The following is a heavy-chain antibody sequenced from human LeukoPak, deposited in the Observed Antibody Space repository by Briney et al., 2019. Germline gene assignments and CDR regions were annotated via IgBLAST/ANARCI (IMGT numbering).Heavy chain of an antibody. J-gene: IGHJ4*02. D-gene: IGHD3-3*01. CDR2: ISGSGDRT. Sequence: GGSLRLSCAASGFTFSNYAMSWVRQAPGKGLEWVSAISGSGDRTYYADSVKGRFTISRDSSMETLYLQMNSLRAEDTATYFCAKRLSFGMAIGDFDYWGQGTLVTVSS. CDR1: GFTFSNYA. CDR3: AKRLSFGMAIGDFDY. V-gene: IGHV3-23*01.